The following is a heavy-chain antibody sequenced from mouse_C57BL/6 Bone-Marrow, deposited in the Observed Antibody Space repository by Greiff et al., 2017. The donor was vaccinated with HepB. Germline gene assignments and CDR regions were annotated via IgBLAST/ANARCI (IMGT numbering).Heavy chain of an antibody. CDR1: GFNIKDDY. Sequence: EVQLQQSGAELVRPGASVKLSCTASGFNIKDDYMHWVKQRPEQGLEWIGWIDPKNGDTEYASKFQGKATITVDTSSNTAYLQLSSLTSEDTAVYYCTTACGSSPFDYWGQGTTLTVSS. V-gene: IGHV14-4*01. CDR3: TTACGSSPFDY. J-gene: IGHJ2*01. CDR2: IDPKNGDT. D-gene: IGHD1-1*01.